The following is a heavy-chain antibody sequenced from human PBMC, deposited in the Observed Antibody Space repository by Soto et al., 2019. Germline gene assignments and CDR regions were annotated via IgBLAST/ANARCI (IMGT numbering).Heavy chain of an antibody. D-gene: IGHD3-22*01. CDR1: GYIFAGYW. V-gene: IGHV5-10-1*01. CDR3: ARQIYDSDTGPNFQYYFDS. J-gene: IGHJ4*02. Sequence: VESLKISCKGSGYIFAGYWITWVHEKPVRGLEWMGRIDPSDSQTYYSPSFRGHVTISVTKSITTVFLQWSSLRASDTAMYYCARQIYDSDTGPNFQYYFDSWGQGTPVTVSS. CDR2: IDPSDSQT.